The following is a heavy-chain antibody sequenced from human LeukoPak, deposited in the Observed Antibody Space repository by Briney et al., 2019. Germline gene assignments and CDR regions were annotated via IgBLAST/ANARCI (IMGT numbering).Heavy chain of an antibody. Sequence: SETLSLTCTVSGGSISSHYWSWIRQPPGKGLEWIGYIYYSGSTNYNPSLKSRVTISVDTSKNQFSLKLSSVTAADTAVYYCARVPVTATRQSGFDPWGQGTLVTVSS. CDR3: ARVPVTATRQSGFDP. V-gene: IGHV4-59*11. CDR1: GGSISSHY. J-gene: IGHJ5*02. D-gene: IGHD2-21*02. CDR2: IYYSGST.